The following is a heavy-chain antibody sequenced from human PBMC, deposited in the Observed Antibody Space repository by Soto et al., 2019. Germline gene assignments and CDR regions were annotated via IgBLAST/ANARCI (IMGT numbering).Heavy chain of an antibody. J-gene: IGHJ4*02. CDR1: GYTFTSYG. CDR3: ARRVGRYYGSGSDYYFDY. CDR2: ISAYNGNT. Sequence: QVQLVQSGAEVKKPGVSVKVSCKASGYTFTSYGISWVRQAPGQGLEWMGWISAYNGNTNYAQKLQGRVTMTTDTSTSTAYMELRSLRSDDTAVYYCARRVGRYYGSGSDYYFDYWGQGTLVTVSS. D-gene: IGHD3-10*01. V-gene: IGHV1-18*01.